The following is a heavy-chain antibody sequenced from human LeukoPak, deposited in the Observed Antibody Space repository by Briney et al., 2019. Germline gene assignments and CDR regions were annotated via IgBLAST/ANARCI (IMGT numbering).Heavy chain of an antibody. D-gene: IGHD6-19*01. CDR3: ARDLVYSSGWYAGELDH. J-gene: IGHJ4*02. Sequence: GGSLRLSCSASGFAFSSDAMHWVRQAPGRGLEWLAVISYDGSNEDHAESVRGRFTISRNSLRPEDTAVYYCARDLVYSSGWYAGELDHWGLGTPVIVSS. V-gene: IGHV3-30*04. CDR1: GFAFSSDA. CDR2: ISYDGSNE.